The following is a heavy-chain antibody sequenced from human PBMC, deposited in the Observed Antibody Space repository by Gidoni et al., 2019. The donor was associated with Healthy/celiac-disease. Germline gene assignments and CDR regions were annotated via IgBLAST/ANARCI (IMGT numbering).Heavy chain of an antibody. V-gene: IGHV4-4*02. CDR2: IYHSGST. Sequence: QVQLQESGPGLVKPSGTLSLTCAVSGGSIRRSNWWSWVRKPPGKGLEWIGEIYHSGSTNYNPSLKSRGTISVDKSKNQFSLKRSSVTAADTAVYYCASKKGTIFGVVMDYFDYWGQGTLVTVSS. CDR1: GGSIRRSNW. D-gene: IGHD3-3*01. J-gene: IGHJ4*02. CDR3: ASKKGTIFGVVMDYFDY.